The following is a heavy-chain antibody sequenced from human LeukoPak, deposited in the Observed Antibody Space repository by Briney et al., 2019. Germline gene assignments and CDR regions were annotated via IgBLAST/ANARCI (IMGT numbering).Heavy chain of an antibody. V-gene: IGHV3-30*03. D-gene: IGHD2-2*01. CDR2: ISYAGSNK. CDR3: VGGTYYFDY. Sequence: GGSLRLSCVASGFTFSSYGMHWVRQAPGKGLVWVALISYAGSNKYYADSVKGRFTISRDNSKNTLYLQMNSLRAEDTAVYYCVGGTYYFDYWGQGALVTVSS. J-gene: IGHJ4*02. CDR1: GFTFSSYG.